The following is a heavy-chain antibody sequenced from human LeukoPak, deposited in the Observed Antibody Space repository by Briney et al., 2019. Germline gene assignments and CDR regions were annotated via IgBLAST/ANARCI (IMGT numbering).Heavy chain of an antibody. J-gene: IGHJ4*02. CDR1: GFTFSSYS. D-gene: IGHD3-10*01. CDR2: ISSSTSYI. CDR3: WARGALDH. V-gene: IGHV3-21*01. Sequence: PGGSLRLSCAASGFTFSSYSMNWIRQAPGKGLEWVSSISSSTSYIYCADSVEGRFTISKDNAKNSLYLQMNSLRDEDTAAYYCWARGALDHWGQGTLVTVSS.